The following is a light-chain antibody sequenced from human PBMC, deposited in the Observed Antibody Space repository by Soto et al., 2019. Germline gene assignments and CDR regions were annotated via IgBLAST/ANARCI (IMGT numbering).Light chain of an antibody. CDR1: SSDVGGYNY. J-gene: IGLJ2*01. CDR3: ISYTSNSTAGIL. CDR2: DVS. V-gene: IGLV2-14*01. Sequence: QSVLTQPASVSGSPGQSITISCTGTSSDVGGYNYVSWYQQHPGKAPKLIIYDVSNRPSGVSNRFSGSKSGNTASLTISGLQAEDEADYYCISYTSNSTAGILFGGGTKLTVL.